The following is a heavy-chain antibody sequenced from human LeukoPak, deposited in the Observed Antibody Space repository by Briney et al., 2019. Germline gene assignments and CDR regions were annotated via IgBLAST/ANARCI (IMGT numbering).Heavy chain of an antibody. V-gene: IGHV3-21*01. CDR3: AITLDYYFDY. CDR1: GFTLSSYR. J-gene: IGHJ4*02. Sequence: RGSLRPSCAASGFTLSSYRMNWVRPAAGEGRGWVSSISTGSSNIYYADSVNGRFTVSRDNAKKSLYLQMNSRRAEDTAVYYCAITLDYYFDYWGQGTLVTVS. CDR2: ISTGSSNI. D-gene: IGHD1-1*01.